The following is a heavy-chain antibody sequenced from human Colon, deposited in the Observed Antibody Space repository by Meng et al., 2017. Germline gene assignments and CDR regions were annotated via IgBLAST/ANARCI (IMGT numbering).Heavy chain of an antibody. J-gene: IGHJ5*01. Sequence: GESLKISCAASGFTFSSYAMHWVRQAPGKGLEWVAVISYDGSNKYYADSVKGRFTISRDNSKNTLYLQMNSLRAEDTAVYYCARDGFGAVAGPWFGPWGQGNPV. CDR1: GFTFSSYA. D-gene: IGHD6-19*01. V-gene: IGHV3-30*04. CDR3: ARDGFGAVAGPWFGP. CDR2: ISYDGSNK.